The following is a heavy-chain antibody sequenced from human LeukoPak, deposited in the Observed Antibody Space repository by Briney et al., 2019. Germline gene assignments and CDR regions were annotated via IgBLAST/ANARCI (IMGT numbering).Heavy chain of an antibody. CDR2: IDYSGTT. D-gene: IGHD1-26*01. J-gene: IGHJ4*02. CDR1: GGSISSSGYY. CDR3: TRDSGSWTVDY. V-gene: IGHV4-39*02. Sequence: SETQSLTCTVSGGSISSSGYYWGWIRQPPGQGLEWLGTIDYSGTTYHNPSLKSRVTISIDTSKNHFSLKLNSVTAADTAVYYCTRDSGSWTVDYWGQGTLVTVSS.